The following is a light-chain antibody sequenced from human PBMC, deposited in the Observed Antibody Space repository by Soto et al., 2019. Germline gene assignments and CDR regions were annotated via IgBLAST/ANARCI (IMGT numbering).Light chain of an antibody. CDR1: QGIRSY. Sequence: IQLTQSPSSLSASVGDTVTITCRASQGIRSYLAWYQQKPGKAPNLLIYAGSTLQSGVPSRFSGSGSGTDFTLTISSLQPEDFATYYCQQLNDYPITFGQGTRLEIK. J-gene: IGKJ5*01. V-gene: IGKV1-9*01. CDR2: AGS. CDR3: QQLNDYPIT.